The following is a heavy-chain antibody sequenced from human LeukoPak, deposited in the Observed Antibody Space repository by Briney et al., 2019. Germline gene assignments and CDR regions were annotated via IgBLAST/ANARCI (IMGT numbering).Heavy chain of an antibody. CDR1: GFTFDDYG. CDR3: ARGRRGRYYFDY. J-gene: IGHJ4*02. Sequence: GGSLRVSCAASGFTFDDYGMSWVRQAPGKGREWVSGINWNGGSTGYADSVKGRFTISRDNAKNSLYLQMNSLRAEDTALYYCARGRRGRYYFDYWGQGTLVTVSS. V-gene: IGHV3-20*04. CDR2: INWNGGST.